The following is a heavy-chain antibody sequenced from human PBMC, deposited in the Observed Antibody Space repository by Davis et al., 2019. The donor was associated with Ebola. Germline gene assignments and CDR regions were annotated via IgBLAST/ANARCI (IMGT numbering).Heavy chain of an antibody. D-gene: IGHD6-13*01. CDR1: GYSFASYW. CDR2: IYPGDSDT. CDR3: ARRGSWCFDY. Sequence: PGGSLRLSCKGSGYSFASYWIGWVRQMPGKGLEWMGIIYPGDSDTRYSPSFQGQVTISADKSFSTAYLQWSSLKASDTAMYYCARRGSWCFDYWGQGTLVTVSS. J-gene: IGHJ4*02. V-gene: IGHV5-51*01.